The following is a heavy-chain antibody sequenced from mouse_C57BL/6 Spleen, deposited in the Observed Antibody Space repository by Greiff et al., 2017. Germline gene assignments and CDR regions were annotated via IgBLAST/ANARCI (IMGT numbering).Heavy chain of an antibody. V-gene: IGHV1-64*01. CDR3: ARGYGKDYAMDY. CDR2: IHPNSGST. D-gene: IGHD2-1*01. Sequence: QVQLQHPGAELVKPGASVKLSCKASGYTFTSYWMHWVKQRPGQGLEWIGMIHPNSGSTNYNEKFKSKATLTVDKSSSTAYMQLSSLTSEDSAVYYCARGYGKDYAMDYWGQGTSVTVSS. CDR1: GYTFTSYW. J-gene: IGHJ4*01.